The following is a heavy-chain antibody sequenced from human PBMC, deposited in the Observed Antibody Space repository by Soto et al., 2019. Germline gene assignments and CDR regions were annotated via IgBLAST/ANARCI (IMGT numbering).Heavy chain of an antibody. Sequence: PSETLSLTCTVSGGSISSGGYYWSWIRQHPGKGLEWIGYIYYSGSTYYNPSLKSRVTISVDTSKNQFSLKLSSVTAADTAVYYCARSGYSYRPNPLPYCGQGTLVTVSS. D-gene: IGHD5-18*01. V-gene: IGHV4-31*03. CDR3: ARSGYSYRPNPLPY. J-gene: IGHJ1*01. CDR2: IYYSGST. CDR1: GGSISSGGYY.